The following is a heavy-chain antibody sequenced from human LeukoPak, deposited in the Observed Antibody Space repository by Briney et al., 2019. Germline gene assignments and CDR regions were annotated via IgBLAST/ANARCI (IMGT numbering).Heavy chain of an antibody. D-gene: IGHD6-13*01. J-gene: IGHJ5*02. Sequence: SETLSLTCTVSGGSISSSSYYWGWIRQPPGKGLEWIGSIYYSGSTYYNPSLKSRVTISVDTSKNQFSLKLSSVTAADTAVYYCARDHSAAGTRRQFDPWGQGTLVTVSS. V-gene: IGHV4-39*07. CDR3: ARDHSAAGTRRQFDP. CDR1: GGSISSSSYY. CDR2: IYYSGST.